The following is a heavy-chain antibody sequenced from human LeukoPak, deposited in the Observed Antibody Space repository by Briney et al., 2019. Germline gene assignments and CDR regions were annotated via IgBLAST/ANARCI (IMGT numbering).Heavy chain of an antibody. CDR3: ARGLFIVAKGGFGY. D-gene: IGHD5-12*01. J-gene: IGHJ4*02. CDR2: VNHSGST. V-gene: IGHV4-34*01. Sequence: GSLRLSCAASGFTFSNAWMSWVRQSPGKGLEWIGEVNHSGSTNYNPSLKSRVTISVDTSKNQFSLRLTSVTAADTAVYYCARGLFIVAKGGFGYWGQGTLVTVSS. CDR1: GFTFSNAW.